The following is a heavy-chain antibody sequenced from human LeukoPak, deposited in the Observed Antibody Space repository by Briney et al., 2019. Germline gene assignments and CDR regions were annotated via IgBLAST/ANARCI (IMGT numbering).Heavy chain of an antibody. V-gene: IGHV3-7*04. CDR1: GFTLSSYW. CDR3: ARDLSAVDGTNY. D-gene: IGHD6-19*01. J-gene: IGHJ4*02. Sequence: PGGSLRLSCAASGFTLSSYWMSWVRQAPGRGLEWVAAINQDGSDKYYVGSVKGRFTISRDNPKNSLYLQMNSLTADDTAVYYRARDLSAVDGTNYWGQGTLVTVSS. CDR2: INQDGSDK.